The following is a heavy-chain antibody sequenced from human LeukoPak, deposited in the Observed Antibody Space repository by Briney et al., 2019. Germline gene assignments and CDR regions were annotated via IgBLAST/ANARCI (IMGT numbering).Heavy chain of an antibody. CDR2: IYYSGST. CDR1: GGSVSSDSYF. CDR3: ARGQRRLQDY. Sequence: PSETLSLTYTVSGGSVSSDSYFWTWIRQPPGKGLEWIGYIYYSGSTNYNPSLKSRVTISLDTSKSQISLKLSSVTAADTAVYYCARGQRRLQDYWGQGTLVTVSS. V-gene: IGHV4-61*01. J-gene: IGHJ4*02.